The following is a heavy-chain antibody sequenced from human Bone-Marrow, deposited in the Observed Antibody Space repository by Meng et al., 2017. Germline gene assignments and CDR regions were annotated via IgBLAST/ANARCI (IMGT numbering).Heavy chain of an antibody. Sequence: ASVKVSCKASGYISTGYYMHWVRQAPGQGLEWMGRINPNSGGTNYAQKFQGRVTMTRDTSISTAYMELSRLRSDDTAVYYCARFPYRGIAVAGPLDAFDIWGQGTMVTVSS. V-gene: IGHV1-2*06. D-gene: IGHD6-19*01. CDR1: GYISTGYY. CDR2: INPNSGGT. J-gene: IGHJ3*02. CDR3: ARFPYRGIAVAGPLDAFDI.